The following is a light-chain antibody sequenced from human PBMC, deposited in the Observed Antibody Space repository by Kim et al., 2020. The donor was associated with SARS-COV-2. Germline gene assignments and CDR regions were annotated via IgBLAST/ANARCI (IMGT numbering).Light chain of an antibody. CDR2: KTS. Sequence: GDSVTITCRASQSTSSWLAWYQQKPGKAPKLLMYKTSDLDSGVPSRFSGGGSGTEFTLTISSLQPGDSATYYCQQYTSYSRTFG. V-gene: IGKV1-5*03. CDR3: QQYTSYSRT. CDR1: QSTSSW. J-gene: IGKJ2*01.